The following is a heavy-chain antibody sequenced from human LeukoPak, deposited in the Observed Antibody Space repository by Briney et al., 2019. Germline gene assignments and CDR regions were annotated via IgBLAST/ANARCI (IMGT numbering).Heavy chain of an antibody. J-gene: IGHJ4*02. V-gene: IGHV3-43D*03. CDR1: GFPFDDYG. D-gene: IGHD3-22*01. CDR2: ISWHGETT. CDR3: ARRVIVVGLDY. Sequence: GGSLRLSCAASGFPFDDYGMLWVRQAPGKGLEWVSFISWHGETTYYSDSVKGRFTISRDNAKNSLYLQMNSLRAEDTAVYYCARRVIVVGLDYWGQGTLVTVSS.